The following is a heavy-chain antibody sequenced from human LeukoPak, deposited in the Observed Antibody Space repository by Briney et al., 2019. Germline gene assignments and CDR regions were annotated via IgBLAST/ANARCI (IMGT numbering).Heavy chain of an antibody. CDR1: GGSISSDAYY. CDR2: IYYSGST. J-gene: IGHJ4*02. Sequence: SQTLSLTCTASGGSISSDAYYWSWIRQHPGKGLEWIGYIYYSGSTYYNPSLKSRVTISGDTSKNHFSLTLSSVTAADTAVYYCARSYDSSASGFDYWGQGTLVTVSP. D-gene: IGHD3-22*01. CDR3: ARSYDSSASGFDY. V-gene: IGHV4-31*03.